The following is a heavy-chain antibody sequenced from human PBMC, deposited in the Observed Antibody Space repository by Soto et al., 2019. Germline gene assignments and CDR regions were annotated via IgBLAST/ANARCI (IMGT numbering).Heavy chain of an antibody. V-gene: IGHV1-69*02. J-gene: IGHJ4*02. CDR2: IIPILGIA. CDR1: GVTFSSYT. CDR3: AMEYCSSTSCYRDY. D-gene: IGHD2-2*02. Sequence: QVQLVQSGAEVKKPGSSVKVSCKASGVTFSSYTISWVRQAPGQGLEWMGRIIPILGIANYEQKFQGRVTITADKSTSTASMELSSLRSEDTAVYYCAMEYCSSTSCYRDYWGQGTLVTVSS.